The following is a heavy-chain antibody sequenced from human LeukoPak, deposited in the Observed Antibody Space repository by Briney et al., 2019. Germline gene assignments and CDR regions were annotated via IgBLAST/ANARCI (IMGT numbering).Heavy chain of an antibody. CDR1: GLTFYTYA. CDR2: IYSGGST. Sequence: PGGSLRLSCAVSGLTFYTYAMSWVRQAPGKGLEWVSVIYSGGSTYYADFVKGRFTISRDNSKNTLYLQMNSLRAEDTAVYYCARETYCSSTSCYPNYYYYGMDVWGQGTTVTVSS. V-gene: IGHV3-66*02. D-gene: IGHD2-2*01. CDR3: ARETYCSSTSCYPNYYYYGMDV. J-gene: IGHJ6*02.